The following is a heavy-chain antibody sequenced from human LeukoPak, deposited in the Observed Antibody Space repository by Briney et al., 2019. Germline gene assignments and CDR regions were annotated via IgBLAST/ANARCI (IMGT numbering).Heavy chain of an antibody. CDR2: ISSSGSTI. D-gene: IGHD1-26*01. Sequence: GGSLRLSCAASGLTFSSYSMNWIRQAPGKGLEWVSYISSSGSTIYYADSVKGRFTISRDNAKNSLYLQMNSLRAEDTAVYYCARDPTSGSYYDYYYYYMDVWGKGTTVTVSS. J-gene: IGHJ6*03. CDR1: GLTFSSYS. V-gene: IGHV3-48*04. CDR3: ARDPTSGSYYDYYYYYMDV.